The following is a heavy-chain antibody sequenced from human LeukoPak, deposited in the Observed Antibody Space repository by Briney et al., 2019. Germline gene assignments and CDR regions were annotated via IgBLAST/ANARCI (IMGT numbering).Heavy chain of an antibody. Sequence: GGSLRLSCAASGFTFSSYAMSWVRQAPGKGLEWVSAISGSGGSKYYADSVKGRFTISRDNSKNTRYLQMNSLRAEDTAVYYCAKDTEPGGYSYGYGFPLGYWGQGTLVTVSS. V-gene: IGHV3-23*01. CDR3: AKDTEPGGYSYGYGFPLGY. D-gene: IGHD5-18*01. CDR2: ISGSGGSK. J-gene: IGHJ4*02. CDR1: GFTFSSYA.